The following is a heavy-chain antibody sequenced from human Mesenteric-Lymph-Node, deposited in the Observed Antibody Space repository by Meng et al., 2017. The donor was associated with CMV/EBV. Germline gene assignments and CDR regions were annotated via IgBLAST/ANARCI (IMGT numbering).Heavy chain of an antibody. CDR1: GFTFDTYA. CDR2: ISWNSGSI. V-gene: IGHV3-9*01. D-gene: IGHD5-24*01. CDR3: AKGAEMATIAYAYFDY. J-gene: IGHJ4*02. Sequence: SLKISCAASGFTFDTYAMSWVRKAPGKGLEWVSGISWNSGSIGYADSVKGRFTISRDNAKNSLYLQMNSLRPEDTALYYCAKGAEMATIAYAYFDYWGQGTLVTVSS.